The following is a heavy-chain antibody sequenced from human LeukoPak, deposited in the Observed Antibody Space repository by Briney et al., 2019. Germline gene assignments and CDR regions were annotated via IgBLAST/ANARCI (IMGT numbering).Heavy chain of an antibody. V-gene: IGHV4-39*07. J-gene: IGHJ3*02. CDR1: GGSISSSSYY. CDR3: ARDPNLPRDAFDI. CDR2: IYYSGST. Sequence: SETLSLTCTVSGGSISSSSYYWGWIRQPPGKGLEWIGSIYYSGSTYYNPSVKSRVTISVDTSKNQFSLKLSSVTAADTAVYYCARDPNLPRDAFDIWGQGTMVTVSS.